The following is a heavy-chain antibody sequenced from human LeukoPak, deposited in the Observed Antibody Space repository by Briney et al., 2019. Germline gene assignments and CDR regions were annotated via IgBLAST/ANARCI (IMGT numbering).Heavy chain of an antibody. D-gene: IGHD4-17*01. CDR1: AGTFSSYA. CDR3: ARKAHDYGDYSAFDI. J-gene: IGHJ3*02. V-gene: IGHV1-69*01. CDR2: IIPIFGTA. Sequence: GASVTVSCKASAGTFSSYAISWVRQAPGQGLEWMGGIIPIFGTANYAQKFQGRVTITADESTSTAYMELSSLRSEDTAVYYCARKAHDYGDYSAFDIWGQGKMVTVSS.